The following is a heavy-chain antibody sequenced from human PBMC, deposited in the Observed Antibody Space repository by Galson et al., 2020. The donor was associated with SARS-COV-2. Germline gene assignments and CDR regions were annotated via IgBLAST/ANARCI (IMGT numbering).Heavy chain of an antibody. CDR1: GFTFSTSY. CDR3: AGWYIRF. V-gene: IGHV3-48*02. CDR2: IGGSSDVI. Sequence: GGTLRLSCAASGFTFSTSYMSWVRQAPGKGLEWLSYIGGSSDVIKYADSVKGRFTISRDNAKNLLYLQMNSLRDEDTAVYYCAGWYIRFWGQGTLVTVSS. J-gene: IGHJ4*02. D-gene: IGHD6-19*01.